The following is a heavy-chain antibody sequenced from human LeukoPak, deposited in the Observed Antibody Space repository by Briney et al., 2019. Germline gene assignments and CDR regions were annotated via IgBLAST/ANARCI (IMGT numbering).Heavy chain of an antibody. CDR2: INHSGST. CDR1: GGSFSGYY. J-gene: IGHJ4*02. CDR3: ARHAAVAGRMDFDY. V-gene: IGHV4-34*01. Sequence: SETLSLTCAVYGGSFSGYYWSWIRQPPGKGLEWIGEINHSGSTNYNPSLKSRVTISVDTSKNQFSLKLSSVTAADTAVYYCARHAAVAGRMDFDYWGQGTLVTVSS. D-gene: IGHD6-19*01.